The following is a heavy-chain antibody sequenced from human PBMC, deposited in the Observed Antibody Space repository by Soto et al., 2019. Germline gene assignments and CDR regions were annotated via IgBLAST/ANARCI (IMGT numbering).Heavy chain of an antibody. CDR2: IYYSGST. J-gene: IGHJ4*02. D-gene: IGHD3-3*01. CDR3: ARLYSRSYYDFWGGYGFYY. CDR1: GGSISSSSYY. Sequence: QLQLQESGPGLVKPSETLSLTCTVSGGSISSSSYYWGWIRQPPGKGLEWIGSIYYSGSTYYNPSLKSRVTISVDTSKNQFSLKLSSVTAADTAVYYCARLYSRSYYDFWGGYGFYYWGQGTLVTVSS. V-gene: IGHV4-39*01.